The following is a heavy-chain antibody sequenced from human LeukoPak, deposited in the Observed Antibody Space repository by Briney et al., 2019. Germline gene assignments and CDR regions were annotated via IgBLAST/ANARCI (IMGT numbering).Heavy chain of an antibody. CDR3: ARGSTGNYYYSYDY. CDR1: GFTFSSYA. J-gene: IGHJ4*02. Sequence: GGSLRPSCAASGFTFSSYAMHWVRQAPGKGPEFVSGISSNGGNTYYANSVKGRFTISRDNSKNTLYLQMGSLRAEDMAVYYCARGSTGNYYYSYDYWGQGTLVTVSS. V-gene: IGHV3-64*01. CDR2: ISSNGGNT. D-gene: IGHD1-26*01.